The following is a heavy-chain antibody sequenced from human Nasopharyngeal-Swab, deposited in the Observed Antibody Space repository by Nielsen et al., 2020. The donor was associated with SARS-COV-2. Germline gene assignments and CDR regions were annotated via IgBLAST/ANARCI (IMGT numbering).Heavy chain of an antibody. J-gene: IGHJ4*02. V-gene: IGHV3-23*01. CDR2: ISGSGGST. CDR1: GFTFSSYA. CDR3: AKEVDPRLWFGDLALDY. D-gene: IGHD3-10*01. Sequence: GESLKISCAASGFTFSSYAMSWVLQAPGKGLEWVSVISGSGGSTYYADSVKGRFTISRDNSKNTLYLQMNSLRAEDTAVYYCAKEVDPRLWFGDLALDYWGQGTLVTVSS.